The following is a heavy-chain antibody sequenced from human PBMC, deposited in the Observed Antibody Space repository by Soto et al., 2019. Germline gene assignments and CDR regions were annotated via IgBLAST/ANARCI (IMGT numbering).Heavy chain of an antibody. CDR3: ARGREDNSGDVPDTFDI. CDR1: GYSFTSYW. D-gene: IGHD3-22*01. J-gene: IGHJ3*02. CDR2: IYPGDSDT. Sequence: GESLKISCKGSGYSFTSYWIGWVRQMPGKGLEWMGIIYPGDSDTRYSPSFQGQVTISADKSISTAYLQWSSLKASDTAMYYCARGREDNSGDVPDTFDIWGQGTMVTVSS. V-gene: IGHV5-51*01.